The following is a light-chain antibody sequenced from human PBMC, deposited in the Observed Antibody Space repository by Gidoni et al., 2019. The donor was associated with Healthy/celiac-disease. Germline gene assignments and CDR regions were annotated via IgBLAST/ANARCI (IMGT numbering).Light chain of an antibody. J-gene: IGLJ2*01. CDR2: DNN. V-gene: IGLV1-51*01. CDR1: SSNIGNNY. Sequence: PSESATPGQKFTISCSGSSSNIGNNYVSWYQQLPGTAPKLLIYDNNKRPSGIPDRFSGSKSGTSATLGITGLQTGDEADYYCGTWDSSLSAVVFGGGTKLTVL. CDR3: GTWDSSLSAVV.